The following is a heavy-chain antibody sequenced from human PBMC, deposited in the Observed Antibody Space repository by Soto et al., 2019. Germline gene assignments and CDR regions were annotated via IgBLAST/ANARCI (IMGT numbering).Heavy chain of an antibody. D-gene: IGHD3-3*01. Sequence: GGSLRLSCAASGFSFSNYWMTWVRQAPGKGLEWVANIKQDGSQQYYGDSVKGRFTISRDNSRDSLYLQMNTLRDDDTAVYYCARDITRPRTHDVMNGIFDFWAQATLVTVYS. CDR3: ARDITRPRTHDVMNGIFDF. CDR2: IKQDGSQQ. CDR1: GFSFSNYW. J-gene: IGHJ4*02. V-gene: IGHV3-7*01.